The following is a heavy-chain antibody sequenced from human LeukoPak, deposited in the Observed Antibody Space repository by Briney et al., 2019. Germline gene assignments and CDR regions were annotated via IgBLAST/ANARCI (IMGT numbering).Heavy chain of an antibody. D-gene: IGHD3-10*01. CDR1: GFSLSTSGVG. V-gene: IGHV2-5*01. CDR3: ATGEGSTMVRGVIIFPTPFHY. J-gene: IGHJ4*02. Sequence: SGPTLVKPTQTITLTCTFSGFSLSTSGVGVGWIRQPPGKALEWLALIYWNDDKRYSPSLKSRLTITKDTSKNQVVLTMTNMDPVDTATYYCATGEGSTMVRGVIIFPTPFHYWGQGTLVTVSS. CDR2: IYWNDDK.